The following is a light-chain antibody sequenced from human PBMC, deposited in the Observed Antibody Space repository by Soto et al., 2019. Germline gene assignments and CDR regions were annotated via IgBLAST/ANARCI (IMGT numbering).Light chain of an antibody. CDR2: WAS. CDR3: QQYYSTPPT. V-gene: IGKV4-1*01. Sequence: DIQMTQSPSSVSASVGDRVTITCRASQVINNLLAWYQQKPGQPPKLLIYWASTRESGVPDRFSGSGSGTDFTLTISSLQAEDVAVYYCQQYYSTPPTFGQGTKLEIK. J-gene: IGKJ2*01. CDR1: QVINNL.